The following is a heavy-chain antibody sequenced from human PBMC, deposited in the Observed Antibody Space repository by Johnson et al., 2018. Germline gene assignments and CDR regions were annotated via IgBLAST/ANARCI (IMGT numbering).Heavy chain of an antibody. CDR1: GFTFSSYW. V-gene: IGHV3-7*01. J-gene: IGHJ6*03. CDR2: IKQDGSEK. Sequence: VELQESGGGLVQPGGSLRLSCAASGFTFSSYWMSWVRQAPGKGLEWVANIKQDGSEKYSVDSVKGRFTISRDNAKNSLYLQMNTLKAEDTAVYYCAKMVRGSVYYYMDVWGKGTTVTVSS. D-gene: IGHD3-10*01. CDR3: AKMVRGSVYYYMDV.